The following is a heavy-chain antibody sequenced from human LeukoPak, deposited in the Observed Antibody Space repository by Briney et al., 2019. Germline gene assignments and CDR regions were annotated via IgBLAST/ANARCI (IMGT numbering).Heavy chain of an antibody. J-gene: IGHJ4*02. V-gene: IGHV1-2*06. D-gene: IGHD3-22*01. CDR2: INPNSGGT. CDR3: ARGYYDSSGYYSPVFDY. CDR1: GYTFTNYY. Sequence: ASVKVSCKASGYTFTNYYMHWVRQAPGQGLEWMGRINPNSGGTNYAQKFQGRVTMTRDTSISTAYMELSRLRSDDTAVYYCARGYYDSSGYYSPVFDYWGQGTLVTVSS.